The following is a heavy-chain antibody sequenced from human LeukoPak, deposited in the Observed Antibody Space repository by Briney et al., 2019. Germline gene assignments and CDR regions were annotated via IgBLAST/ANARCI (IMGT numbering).Heavy chain of an antibody. J-gene: IGHJ6*02. CDR3: ARDSLGYCSSTSCYPGGYYYYGMDV. CDR1: GGSISSSYY. Sequence: SETLSLTCAVSGGSISSSYYWSWIRQPPGQGLEWIGYIYYSGSTNYNPSLKSRVTISVDTSKNQFSLKLSSVTAADTAVYYCARDSLGYCSSTSCYPGGYYYYGMDVWGQGTTVTVSS. D-gene: IGHD2-2*01. CDR2: IYYSGST. V-gene: IGHV4-61*01.